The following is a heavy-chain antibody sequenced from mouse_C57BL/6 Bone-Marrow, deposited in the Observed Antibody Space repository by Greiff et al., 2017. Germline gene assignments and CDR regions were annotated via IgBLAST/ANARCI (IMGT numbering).Heavy chain of an antibody. CDR2: IYPRDGSN. Sequence: VQLQQSDAELVKPGASVTISCKVSGYTFTDHTIHWMKQRPEQGLEWIGYIYPRDGSNKNNEKFKGKATLPADKSSSTAYMQLNSLTSEGSAVYFCASHYDYGGAWFAYWGQGTLVTVSA. CDR3: ASHYDYGGAWFAY. V-gene: IGHV1-78*01. D-gene: IGHD2-4*01. CDR1: GYTFTDHT. J-gene: IGHJ3*01.